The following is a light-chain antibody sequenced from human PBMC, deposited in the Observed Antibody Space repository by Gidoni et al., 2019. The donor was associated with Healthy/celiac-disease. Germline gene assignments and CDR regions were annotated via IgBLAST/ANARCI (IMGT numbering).Light chain of an antibody. CDR3: QQSYSTPPF. J-gene: IGKJ3*01. V-gene: IGKV1-39*01. CDR1: QSISSY. CDR2: AAS. Sequence: DIQMTQSPSSLSASVGDRVTITCRASQSISSYLNWYQQKPGKATKLLIYAASSLQSGVPSRFSGSGSGTDFTLTISSLQPEDFATYYCQQSYSTPPFFGPGTKVDIK.